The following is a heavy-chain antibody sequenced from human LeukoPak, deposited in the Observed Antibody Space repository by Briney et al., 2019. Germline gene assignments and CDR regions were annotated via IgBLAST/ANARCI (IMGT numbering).Heavy chain of an antibody. J-gene: IGHJ4*02. CDR3: ARGRSPFVYRSGWSV. CDR2: INHSGST. CDR1: GGSFSGYY. Sequence: SETLSLTCAVSGGSFSGYYWSWIRQPPGKGLEWIGEINHSGSTNYNPSLKSRVTISVDTSKNQFSLKLSSVTAADTAVYYCARGRSPFVYRSGWSVWGQGTLVTVSS. D-gene: IGHD6-19*01. V-gene: IGHV4-34*01.